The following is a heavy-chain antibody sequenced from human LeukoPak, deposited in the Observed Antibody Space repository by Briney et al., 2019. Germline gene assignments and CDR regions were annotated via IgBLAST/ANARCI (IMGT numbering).Heavy chain of an antibody. CDR2: IYPGGSEI. V-gene: IGHV5-51*01. D-gene: IGHD3-9*01. Sequence: GESLKISCKASGYSITSYWIGWVRRMPGKGLEWMGIIYPGGSEITYSPSFQGQVTISADKSISTAYLQWNSLKASDTAMYYCARHSRYDILTGYIDHWGQGTLVTVSS. CDR1: GYSITSYW. J-gene: IGHJ4*02. CDR3: ARHSRYDILTGYIDH.